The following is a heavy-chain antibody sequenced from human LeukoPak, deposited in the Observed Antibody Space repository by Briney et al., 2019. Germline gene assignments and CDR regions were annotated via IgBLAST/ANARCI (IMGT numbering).Heavy chain of an antibody. CDR2: ISAYNGNT. J-gene: IGHJ6*03. CDR3: ARVDWNYGFYYYYYMDV. V-gene: IGHV1-18*01. D-gene: IGHD1-7*01. Sequence: GASVKVSCKASGYTFTSYGISWVRQAPGQGLEWMGWISAYNGNTNYAQKLQGRVTMTTDTSTSTAYMELRSLRSDDTAVYYCARVDWNYGFYYYYYMDVWGKGTTVTVPS. CDR1: GYTFTSYG.